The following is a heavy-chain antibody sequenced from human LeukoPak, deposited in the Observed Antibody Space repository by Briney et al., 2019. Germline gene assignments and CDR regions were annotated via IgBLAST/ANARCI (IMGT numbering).Heavy chain of an antibody. V-gene: IGHV3-74*01. J-gene: IGHJ4*02. CDR1: GFTFSSYW. D-gene: IGHD6-13*01. CDR2: INSDGSST. CDR3: ARDRGSWYFFDY. Sequence: GGSLRLSCAASGFTFSSYWMHWVRQAPGKGLVWVSRINSDGSSTSYADSVKGRFTISRDNAKNTLYLQMNSLRAGDTAVYYCARDRGSWYFFDYWGQGTLVTVSS.